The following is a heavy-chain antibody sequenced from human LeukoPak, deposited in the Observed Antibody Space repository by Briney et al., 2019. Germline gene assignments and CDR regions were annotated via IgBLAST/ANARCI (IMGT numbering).Heavy chain of an antibody. Sequence: GGSLRLSCAASGFTFSSYAMHWVRQAPGKGLEWVAVISYDGSNKYYADSVKGRFTISRDNSKNTLYLQMNSLRAEDTAVYYRARSGQYSSGWSDYWGQGTLVTVSS. D-gene: IGHD6-19*01. CDR3: ARSGQYSSGWSDY. CDR1: GFTFSSYA. J-gene: IGHJ4*02. CDR2: ISYDGSNK. V-gene: IGHV3-30*04.